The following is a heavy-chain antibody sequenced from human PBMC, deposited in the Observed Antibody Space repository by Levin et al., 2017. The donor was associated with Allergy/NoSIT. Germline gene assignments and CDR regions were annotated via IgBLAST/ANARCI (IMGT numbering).Heavy chain of an antibody. D-gene: IGHD2-2*01. CDR2: INSDGTST. V-gene: IGHV3-74*01. CDR1: GFTFSSYW. CDR3: AGKATSAFDM. J-gene: IGHJ3*02. Sequence: GESLKISCAASGFTFSSYWMHWVRQAPGKGLVWVSRINSDGTSTVYADSVKGRVTISRDNAKNTLYLQMNSLRVEDTAVYYCAGKATSAFDMWGQGTLVTVSS.